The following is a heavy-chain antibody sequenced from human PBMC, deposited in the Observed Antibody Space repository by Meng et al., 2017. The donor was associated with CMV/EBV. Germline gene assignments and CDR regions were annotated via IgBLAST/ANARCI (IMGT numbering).Heavy chain of an antibody. Sequence: GSLRLSCTVSGSSISSGYYWGWIRQPPGKGLEWIGSIYHSGSTYYNPSLKSRVTISVDTSKNQFSLKLSSVTAADTAVYYCARERGFVVVVPAANGPFDYWGQGTLVTVSS. CDR2: IYHSGST. V-gene: IGHV4-38-2*02. CDR1: GSSISSGYY. J-gene: IGHJ4*02. CDR3: ARERGFVVVVPAANGPFDY. D-gene: IGHD2-2*01.